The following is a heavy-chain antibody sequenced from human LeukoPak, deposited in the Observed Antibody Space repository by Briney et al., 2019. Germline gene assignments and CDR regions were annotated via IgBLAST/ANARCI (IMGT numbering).Heavy chain of an antibody. CDR2: ISYDGSNK. J-gene: IGHJ3*02. CDR3: AKPISSPYYYDSSGYGGPNDAFDI. V-gene: IGHV3-30*18. Sequence: GGSLRLSCAASGFTFSSYGMHWVRQAPGKGLEWVAVISYDGSNKYYADSVKGRFAISRDNSKNTLYLQMNSLRAEDTAVYYCAKPISSPYYYDSSGYGGPNDAFDIWGQGAMVTVSS. D-gene: IGHD3-22*01. CDR1: GFTFSSYG.